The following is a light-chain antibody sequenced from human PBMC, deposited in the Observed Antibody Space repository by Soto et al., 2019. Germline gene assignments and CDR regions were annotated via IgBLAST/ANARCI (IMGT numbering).Light chain of an antibody. J-gene: IGKJ2*01. CDR1: QSVSSY. CDR3: QQRSNWPRT. Sequence: EIVLTQSRATLSLSPGERAILSCRASQSVSSYLAWYQQKPGQAPRLLIYDASNRATGIPARFSGSGSGTDLTLTISSLEPEDFAVYYCQQRSNWPRTFGQGTKLEIK. V-gene: IGKV3-11*01. CDR2: DAS.